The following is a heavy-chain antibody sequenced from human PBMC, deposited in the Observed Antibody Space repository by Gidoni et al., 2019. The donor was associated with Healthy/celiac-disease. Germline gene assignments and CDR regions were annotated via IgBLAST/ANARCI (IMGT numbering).Heavy chain of an antibody. Sequence: QLQLQESGPGLVQPSETLSLACPVSGGSISRSSYYWGWLRQPRGKGLEWIGSIYESESTYYNPSLNRLVTISVDTSKNQFSLQLSSVTAAGTAVYYCSRVVIRFASPYYFDYWGQGTLVTVSS. V-gene: IGHV4-39*01. CDR1: GGSISRSSYY. D-gene: IGHD2-21*01. CDR2: IYESEST. CDR3: SRVVIRFASPYYFDY. J-gene: IGHJ4*02.